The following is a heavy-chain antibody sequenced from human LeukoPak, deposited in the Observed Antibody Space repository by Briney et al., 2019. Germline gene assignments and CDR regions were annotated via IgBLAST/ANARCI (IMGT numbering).Heavy chain of an antibody. D-gene: IGHD6-13*01. CDR2: INHSGST. J-gene: IGHJ3*02. Sequence: SETLSLTCALYGGSFSGYYWSWIRQPPGKGLEWIGEINHSGSTNYNPSLKSRVTISVDTSKNQFSLKLSSVTAADTAVYYCARGGGPYSSSWYRAFDIWGQGTMVTVSS. CDR1: GGSFSGYY. CDR3: ARGGGPYSSSWYRAFDI. V-gene: IGHV4-34*01.